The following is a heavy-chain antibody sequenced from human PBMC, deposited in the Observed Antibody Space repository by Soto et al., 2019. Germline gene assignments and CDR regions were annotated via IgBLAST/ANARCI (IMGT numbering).Heavy chain of an antibody. D-gene: IGHD3-10*01. Sequence: ASVKVSCKASGYTFTSYDINWVRLATGQGLDWMGWINPNSGNTAYAQKFQGRVTMTRNTFISTAYMELSSLRSEDTAVYYCASSPLSMVRGLVVLYWGQETLVTVSS. CDR1: GYTFTSYD. CDR2: INPNSGNT. J-gene: IGHJ4*02. V-gene: IGHV1-8*01. CDR3: ASSPLSMVRGLVVLY.